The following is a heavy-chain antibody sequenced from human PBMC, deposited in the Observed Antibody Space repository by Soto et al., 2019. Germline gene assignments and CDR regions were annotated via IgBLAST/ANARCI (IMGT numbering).Heavy chain of an antibody. Sequence: QVQLVESGGGEVQPGRSLRLSCAASGVTFSTNGMHWVRQAPGKGLEWVAVISYDGSDQYHADSVKGRFTISRDNSKNTLYLQMNSLRAEDTAVYYCAKDRATISYYNYYYGMDVWGQGTTDTVSS. V-gene: IGHV3-30*18. D-gene: IGHD4-4*01. CDR2: ISYDGSDQ. CDR3: AKDRATISYYNYYYGMDV. J-gene: IGHJ6*02. CDR1: GVTFSTNG.